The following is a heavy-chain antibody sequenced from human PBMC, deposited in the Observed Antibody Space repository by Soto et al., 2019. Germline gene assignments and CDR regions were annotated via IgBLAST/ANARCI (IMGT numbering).Heavy chain of an antibody. Sequence: EVRLVESGGGLVQPGGSLRLSCAASGFTFSSYWMHWVRQAPGKGLVWVSRINSDGSSTNYADSVKGRFTISRDNAKNTLYLQMNSLRVEDTAVYYCARGGSSWTLDYWGQGTLVTVSS. V-gene: IGHV3-74*01. J-gene: IGHJ4*02. CDR3: ARGGSSWTLDY. CDR1: GFTFSSYW. D-gene: IGHD6-13*01. CDR2: INSDGSST.